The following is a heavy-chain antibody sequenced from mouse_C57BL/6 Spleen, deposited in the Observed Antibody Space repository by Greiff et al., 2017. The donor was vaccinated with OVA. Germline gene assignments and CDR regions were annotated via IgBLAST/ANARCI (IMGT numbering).Heavy chain of an antibody. J-gene: IGHJ4*01. CDR1: GYAFTNYL. D-gene: IGHD2-5*01. CDR3: ARQPGYSSPYAMDC. Sequence: QVQLKQSGAELVRPGTSVKVSCKASGYAFTNYLIEWVKQRPGQGLEWIGVINPGSGGTNYNEKLKGKATMTADKSSSTAYMQLSSLTSEDSAVYFCARQPGYSSPYAMDCWGKGTSVTVSS. CDR2: INPGSGGT. V-gene: IGHV1-54*01.